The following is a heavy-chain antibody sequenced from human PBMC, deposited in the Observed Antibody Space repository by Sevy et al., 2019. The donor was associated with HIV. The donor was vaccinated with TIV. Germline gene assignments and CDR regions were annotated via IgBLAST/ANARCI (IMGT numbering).Heavy chain of an antibody. J-gene: IGHJ4*02. V-gene: IGHV1-24*01. CDR3: ATDPYYGSGSSLRDY. CDR2: FDPEDGET. CDR1: GYTLTELS. D-gene: IGHD3-10*01. Sequence: ASVKVSCKVSGYTLTELSMHWVRQAPGKGLEWMGGFDPEDGETIYAQKFQGRVTMTEDTSTDTAYMELSSLRSEDTAVYYCATDPYYGSGSSLRDYWGQGTLVTVS.